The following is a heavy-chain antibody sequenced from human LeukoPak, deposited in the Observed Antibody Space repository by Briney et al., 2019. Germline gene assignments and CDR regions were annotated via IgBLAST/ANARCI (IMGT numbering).Heavy chain of an antibody. Sequence: GGSLRLSCAASGFTFSSYAMNWVRQDPGKGLEWVSSISSTSSYIYYADSVKGRFTISRDNAKNSLYLQMNSLRAEDTAVYYCARKSSAVAGPFDYWGQGTLVTVSS. CDR1: GFTFSSYA. V-gene: IGHV3-21*01. CDR3: ARKSSAVAGPFDY. CDR2: ISSTSSYI. J-gene: IGHJ4*02. D-gene: IGHD6-19*01.